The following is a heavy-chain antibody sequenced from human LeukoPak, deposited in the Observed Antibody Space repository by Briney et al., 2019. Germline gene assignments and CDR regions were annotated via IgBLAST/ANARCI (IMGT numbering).Heavy chain of an antibody. CDR1: GFTVSSSY. Sequence: PGGSLRLSCAASGFTVSSSYMSWVRQAPGKGLEWVSIICSEGNTYHAESVKGRFTISRDSSKNTVYLQMNSLRGEDAAMYYCVRSSSWTGLLDQWGQGTLVTVSS. CDR2: ICSEGNT. D-gene: IGHD3/OR15-3a*01. CDR3: VRSSSWTGLLDQ. J-gene: IGHJ5*02. V-gene: IGHV3-53*01.